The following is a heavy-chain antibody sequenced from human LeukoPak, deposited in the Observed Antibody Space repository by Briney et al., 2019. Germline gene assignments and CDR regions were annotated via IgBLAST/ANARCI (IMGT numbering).Heavy chain of an antibody. CDR1: GFTFSGSA. CDR2: IYTSGST. V-gene: IGHV4-4*07. D-gene: IGHD2-2*01. Sequence: GSLRLSCAASGFTFSGSAMHWIRQPAGKGLEWIGRIYTSGSTNYHPSLKSRVTMSVDTSKNQFSLKLSSVTAADTAVYYCASARTTAFMDVWGKGTTVTVSS. CDR3: ASARTTAFMDV. J-gene: IGHJ6*04.